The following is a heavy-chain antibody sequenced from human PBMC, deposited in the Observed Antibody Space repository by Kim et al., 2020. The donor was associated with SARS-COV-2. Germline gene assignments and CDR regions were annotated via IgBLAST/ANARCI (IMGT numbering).Heavy chain of an antibody. V-gene: IGHV3-23*01. CDR3: AKDIGLMTVGAADY. J-gene: IGHJ4*02. D-gene: IGHD1-26*01. Sequence: ADSVKGRFTISRDNSKNTLYLQMNSLRAEDTAVYYCAKDIGLMTVGAADYWGQGTLVTVSS.